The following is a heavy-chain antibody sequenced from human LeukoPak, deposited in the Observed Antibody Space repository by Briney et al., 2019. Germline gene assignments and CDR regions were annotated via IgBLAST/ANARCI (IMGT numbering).Heavy chain of an antibody. D-gene: IGHD3-10*01. CDR1: GYTFIRYY. V-gene: IGHV1-46*01. J-gene: IGHJ4*02. Sequence: ASVKVTCKASGYTFIRYYMHWVRQAPGQGLEWMGMINPSGGSTSYAQKFQGRVTMTRDTSISTAYMELSGLRSDDTAVYYCARDVGSGNYYTCFDYWGQGTLVTVSS. CDR2: INPSGGST. CDR3: ARDVGSGNYYTCFDY.